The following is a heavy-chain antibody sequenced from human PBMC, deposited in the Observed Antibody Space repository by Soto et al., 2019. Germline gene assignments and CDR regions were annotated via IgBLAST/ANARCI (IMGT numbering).Heavy chain of an antibody. CDR2: IYHTGNA. CDR1: GDSISNSRFY. CDR3: VRGARSFDY. J-gene: IGHJ4*01. Sequence: SETLSLTCSVSGDSISNSRFYWAWIRQPPGEGLEWIGSIYHTGNAYYNPSLKSRVTILVDTSKNQFSLKLSSVTAADTAVYYCVRGARSFDYWGHGTLVTVSS. V-gene: IGHV4-39*07.